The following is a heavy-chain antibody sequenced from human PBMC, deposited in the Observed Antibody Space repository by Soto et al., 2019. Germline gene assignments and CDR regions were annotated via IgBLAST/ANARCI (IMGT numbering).Heavy chain of an antibody. CDR2: ISSSSSYI. CDR3: ARDHYYGSGSYYWFDP. V-gene: IGHV3-21*01. Sequence: GGSLRLSCAASGFTFSSYAMHWVRQAPGKGLEWVSSISSSSSYIYYADSVKGRFTISRDNAKNSLYLQMNSLRAEDTAVYYCARDHYYGSGSYYWFDPWGQGTLVTVSS. J-gene: IGHJ5*02. D-gene: IGHD3-10*01. CDR1: GFTFSSYA.